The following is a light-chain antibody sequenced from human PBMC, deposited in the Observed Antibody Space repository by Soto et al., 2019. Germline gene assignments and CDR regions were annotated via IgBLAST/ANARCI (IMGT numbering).Light chain of an antibody. V-gene: IGKV1-6*01. CDR2: AAS. CDR1: QSIGND. CDR3: LQDSNYPWT. Sequence: AIQMTQSPSSLSASVGDRVTITCRASQSIGNDLGWYQQKPGKAPKLLIYAASNLQSEVPSRFSGTGSGTDFTLTISSLQPEDFATYYCLQDSNYPWTFGQGTKVEIK. J-gene: IGKJ1*01.